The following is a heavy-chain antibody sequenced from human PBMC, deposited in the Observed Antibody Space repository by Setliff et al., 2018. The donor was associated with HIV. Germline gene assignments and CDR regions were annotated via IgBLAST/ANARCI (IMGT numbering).Heavy chain of an antibody. Sequence: ASVKVSCKPSGYTFTTEGLSWVRQAPGQGLEWMGWISTYSDETSYSQNFQGRVTMTTDTSTSTAYMELRSLRSDDTAVYFCVRDVEHMMDVWGQGTTVTVSS. CDR3: VRDVEHMMDV. J-gene: IGHJ6*02. V-gene: IGHV1-18*01. CDR2: ISTYSDET. CDR1: GYTFTTEG.